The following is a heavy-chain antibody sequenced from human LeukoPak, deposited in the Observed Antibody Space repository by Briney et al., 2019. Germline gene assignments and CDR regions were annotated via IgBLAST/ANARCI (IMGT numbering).Heavy chain of an antibody. J-gene: IGHJ6*03. V-gene: IGHV3-30*01. CDR1: GFTLSSYA. CDR2: ISYDGSNK. Sequence: GGSLRLSCAASGFTLSSYALHWVRQAPGKGLEWVAVISYDGSNKYYADSVKGRFTISRDNSKNTLYLQMNSLRAEDTAVYYCARAPAYYYYMDVWGKGATVTVSS. CDR3: ARAPAYYYYMDV.